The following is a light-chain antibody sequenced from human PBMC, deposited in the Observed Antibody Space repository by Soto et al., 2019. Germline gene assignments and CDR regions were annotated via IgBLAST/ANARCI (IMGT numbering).Light chain of an antibody. V-gene: IGLV2-11*01. CDR1: RSDVGANNY. CDR3: CTYAGRYSFV. Sequence: QSALTQPRSVSGSPGQSVTISCTGTRSDVGANNYVSWYQHHPGKAPKLMIYDVSKWPSGVPDRFSGSKSGNTASLTISGLQADDEADYYCCTYAGRYSFVFGTGTKLTVL. J-gene: IGLJ1*01. CDR2: DVS.